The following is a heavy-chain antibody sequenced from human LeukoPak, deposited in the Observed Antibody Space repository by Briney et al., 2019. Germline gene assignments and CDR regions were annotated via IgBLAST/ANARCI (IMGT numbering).Heavy chain of an antibody. CDR1: GGTFSSYA. CDR2: IIPIFGTA. J-gene: IGHJ6*03. CDR3: ASNGVVPAAMGESYYYYYMDV. V-gene: IGHV1-69*13. Sequence: ASVKVSCKASGGTFSSYAISWVRQAPGQGLEWMGGIIPIFGTANYAQKFQGRVTITADESTSTAYMGLSSLRSEDTAVYYCASNGVVPAAMGESYYYYYMDVWGKGTTVTVSS. D-gene: IGHD2-2*01.